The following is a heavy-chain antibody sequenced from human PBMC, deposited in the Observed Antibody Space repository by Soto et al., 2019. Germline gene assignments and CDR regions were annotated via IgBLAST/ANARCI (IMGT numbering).Heavy chain of an antibody. CDR2: MSPNSGNT. CDR1: GYTFTSYD. Sequence: ASVKVSCKASGYTFTSYDINWVRQATGQGLEWMGWMSPNSGNTGYAQKFQGRVTMTRNTSISTAYMELSSLRSEDTAVYYCARVYPREFWSGYYTDYYYMDVWGKGTTVTVSS. D-gene: IGHD3-3*01. J-gene: IGHJ6*03. CDR3: ARVYPREFWSGYYTDYYYMDV. V-gene: IGHV1-8*01.